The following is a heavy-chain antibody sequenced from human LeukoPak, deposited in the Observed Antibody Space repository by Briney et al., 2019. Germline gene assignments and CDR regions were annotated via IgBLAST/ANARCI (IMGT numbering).Heavy chain of an antibody. CDR2: INPNSGGT. CDR1: GYTFTGYC. Sequence: ASVKVSCKASGYTFTGYCMHWVRQAPGQGLEWMGWINPNSGGTNYAQKFQGRVTMTRDTSISTVYMELSRLRPDDTAVYYCARVTTLGYYFDYWGQGTLVTVSS. D-gene: IGHD4-23*01. V-gene: IGHV1-2*02. J-gene: IGHJ4*02. CDR3: ARVTTLGYYFDY.